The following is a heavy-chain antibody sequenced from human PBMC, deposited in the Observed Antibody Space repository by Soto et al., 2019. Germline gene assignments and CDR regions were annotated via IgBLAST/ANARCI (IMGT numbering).Heavy chain of an antibody. CDR3: ARADPDASVGY. CDR2: ISYSGST. V-gene: IGHV4-59*01. J-gene: IGHJ4*02. D-gene: IGHD2-15*01. Sequence: SETLSLTCAASGGSMSSYYWTWLRQSPGRGLEWIGYISYSGSTYYNPSLKSRVTISADTSKNQFSLRMNSMIAADTAVYYCARADPDASVGYWGQGTLVTVSS. CDR1: GGSMSSYY.